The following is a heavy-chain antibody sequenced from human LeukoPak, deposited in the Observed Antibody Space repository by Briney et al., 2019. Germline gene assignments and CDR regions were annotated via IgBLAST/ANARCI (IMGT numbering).Heavy chain of an antibody. V-gene: IGHV3-30*02. CDR3: AKEVDIAVAGPLDY. CDR2: IRYDGSYK. J-gene: IGHJ4*02. Sequence: GGSLRLSCAASGFTFSSYGMHWVRQAPGKGLEGGAFIRYDGSYKYYADSVKGRFTISRDNSKNTLYLQMNSLRAEDTAVYYCAKEVDIAVAGPLDYWGQGTLVTVSS. CDR1: GFTFSSYG. D-gene: IGHD6-19*01.